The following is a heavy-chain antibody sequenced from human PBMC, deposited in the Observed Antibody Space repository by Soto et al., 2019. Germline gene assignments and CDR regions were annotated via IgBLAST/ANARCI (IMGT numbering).Heavy chain of an antibody. V-gene: IGHV3-21*01. J-gene: IGHJ4*02. D-gene: IGHD5-18*01. Sequence: GGSLRLSCAASGFTFSSYSMNWVRQAPGKGLEWVSSISSSSSYIYYADSVKGRFTISRDNAKNSLYLQMNSLRAEDTAVYYCARDMDTAMVDPYFDYWGQGTLVTVSS. CDR2: ISSSSSYI. CDR3: ARDMDTAMVDPYFDY. CDR1: GFTFSSYS.